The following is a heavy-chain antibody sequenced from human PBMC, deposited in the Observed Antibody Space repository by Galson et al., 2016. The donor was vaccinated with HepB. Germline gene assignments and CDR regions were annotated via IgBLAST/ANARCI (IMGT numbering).Heavy chain of an antibody. CDR2: ITPIFNTS. CDR3: ARDKPAVAATFQY. J-gene: IGHJ1*01. CDR1: GGSFSTYT. D-gene: IGHD6-13*01. V-gene: IGHV1-69*13. Sequence: SVKVSCKASGGSFSTYTISWVRQAPGQGLEWMGGITPIFNTSNYAQKFQGRVTITADESTSTAYMELSSLRSEDTAIYFCARDKPAVAATFQYWGQGTLVTVSS.